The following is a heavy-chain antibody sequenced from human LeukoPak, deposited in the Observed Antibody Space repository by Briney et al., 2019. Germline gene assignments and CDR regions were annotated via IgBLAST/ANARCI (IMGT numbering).Heavy chain of an antibody. V-gene: IGHV3-49*04. Sequence: GGSLRLSCTASGFTFGDYAMSWVRQAPGKGLEWVGFIRSKAYGGTTEYAASVKGRFTISRDDSKSIAYLQMNSLKTEDTAVYYCTRDSPAYSDVDYWGQGTLVTVSS. D-gene: IGHD4-17*01. CDR2: IRSKAYGGTT. J-gene: IGHJ4*02. CDR3: TRDSPAYSDVDY. CDR1: GFTFGDYA.